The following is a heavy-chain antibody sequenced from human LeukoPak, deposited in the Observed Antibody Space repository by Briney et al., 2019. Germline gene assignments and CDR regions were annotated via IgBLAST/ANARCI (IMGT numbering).Heavy chain of an antibody. CDR2: IQSNGVDT. J-gene: IGHJ5*02. CDR3: AKTNGYPNWFGP. Sequence: GGSRRLSCAASGFTFSDYSMNWVRQAPGKGLEWVSTIQSNGVDTYYADSVKGRFIISRDNSKNTLYLQMNSLRGADAAIYYCAKTNGYPNWFGPWGQGTLVTVSS. CDR1: GFTFSDYS. D-gene: IGHD3-16*02. V-gene: IGHV3-21*04.